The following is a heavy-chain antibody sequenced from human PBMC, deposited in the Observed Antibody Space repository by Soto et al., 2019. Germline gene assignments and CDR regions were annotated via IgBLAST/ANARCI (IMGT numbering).Heavy chain of an antibody. CDR2: ISSRDLSI. CDR1: GFIFSNYY. J-gene: IGHJ4*02. V-gene: IGHV3-11*01. CDR3: ARVRDNAWKVNGRDYFDN. Sequence: PGGSLRLSCTASGFIFSNYYMSWIRQAPGKGLEWVSSISSRDLSIYYADSVKGRFTIFRDNAKNSLFLHMSDLRTADTAVYYCARVRDNAWKVNGRDYFDNCGLGTLFTVSS. D-gene: IGHD1-1*01.